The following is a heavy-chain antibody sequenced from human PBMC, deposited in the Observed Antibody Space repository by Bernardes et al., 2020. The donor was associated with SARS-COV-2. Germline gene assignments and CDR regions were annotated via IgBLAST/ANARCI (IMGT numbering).Heavy chain of an antibody. CDR3: AHRRGSAVAGRGYWFDP. D-gene: IGHD6-19*01. CDR1: VFSLSPSGVG. Sequence: SGATLMKPTQTLTLTCPFSVFSLSPSGVGVGWIRQPPGKALEWLALIYWNDDKRYRPSLKSRLTITKDTSKNQVVLTMTNMDPVDTATYYCAHRRGSAVAGRGYWFDPWGQGTLVTVSS. V-gene: IGHV2-5*01. J-gene: IGHJ5*02. CDR2: IYWNDDK.